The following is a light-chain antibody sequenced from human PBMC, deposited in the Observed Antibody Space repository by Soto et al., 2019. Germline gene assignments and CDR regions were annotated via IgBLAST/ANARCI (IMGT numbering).Light chain of an antibody. CDR1: SSNIGACYD. CDR3: QSYDSSLSGYVV. Sequence: QSVLTQPPSVSGAPGQRVTISCTGSSSNIGACYDVHWYQQLPGIAPKLLIYRNNNRPSGVPDRFSGSKSGNSASLAITGLQAEDEADYYCQSYDSSLSGYVVFGGRTKLTVL. V-gene: IGLV1-40*01. J-gene: IGLJ2*01. CDR2: RNN.